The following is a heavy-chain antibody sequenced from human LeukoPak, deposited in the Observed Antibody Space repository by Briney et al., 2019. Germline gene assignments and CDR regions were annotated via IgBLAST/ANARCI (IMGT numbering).Heavy chain of an antibody. D-gene: IGHD3-22*01. V-gene: IGHV4-39*01. CDR2: IYYSGST. J-gene: IGHJ4*02. CDR1: GGSISSSSYY. CDR3: ARSPDYYDSSGHYNY. Sequence: SETLSLTCTVSGGSISSSSYYWGWIRQPPGKGLEWIGSIYYSGSTYYNPSLKSRVTISVDTSKNQFSLKLSSVTAADTAVYYCARSPDYYDSSGHYNYWGQGTLVTVSS.